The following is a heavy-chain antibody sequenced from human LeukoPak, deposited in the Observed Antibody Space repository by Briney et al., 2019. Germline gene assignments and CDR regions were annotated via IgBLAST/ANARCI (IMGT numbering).Heavy chain of an antibody. Sequence: PGGSLRLSCAASGFTFSSYWMHWVRQTPGKGLIYISRINNDGSSANYADSVRGRFTISRDNAENTLYLQMNSLRAEDTAVYYCASLYSSSWYEERPNNYYYYMDVWGKGTTVTVSS. V-gene: IGHV3-74*01. CDR1: GFTFSSYW. CDR3: ASLYSSSWYEERPNNYYYYMDV. J-gene: IGHJ6*03. CDR2: INNDGSSA. D-gene: IGHD6-13*01.